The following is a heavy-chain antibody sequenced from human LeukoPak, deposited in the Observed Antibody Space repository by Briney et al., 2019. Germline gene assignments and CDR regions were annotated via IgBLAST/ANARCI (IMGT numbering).Heavy chain of an antibody. CDR2: IKQDGSEK. V-gene: IGHV3-7*01. D-gene: IGHD2-15*01. J-gene: IGHJ3*02. CDR1: EFTFSTYW. CDR3: ARHRSGGSQDDAFDI. Sequence: GGSLRLSCAASEFTFSTYWMSWVRQAPGKGLEWVADIKQDGSEKYYVDSVKGRFTISRQNAKNSLFLQMNSLRAEDTAVYYCARHRSGGSQDDAFDIWGQGTMVTVSS.